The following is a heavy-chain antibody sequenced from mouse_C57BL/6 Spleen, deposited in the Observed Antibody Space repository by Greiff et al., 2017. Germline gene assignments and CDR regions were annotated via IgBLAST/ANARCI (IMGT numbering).Heavy chain of an antibody. Sequence: VQLQQSGPGLVQPSQCLSISCTVSGFSFTSYGVHWVRQSPGKGLEWLGVIWSGGSTDYNAAFISRLSISKDNSKSQVFFKMNSLQADDTAIYYCASQLRRVYYAMDYWGQGTSVTVSS. CDR3: ASQLRRVYYAMDY. J-gene: IGHJ4*01. V-gene: IGHV2-2*01. D-gene: IGHD1-2*01. CDR1: GFSFTSYG. CDR2: IWSGGST.